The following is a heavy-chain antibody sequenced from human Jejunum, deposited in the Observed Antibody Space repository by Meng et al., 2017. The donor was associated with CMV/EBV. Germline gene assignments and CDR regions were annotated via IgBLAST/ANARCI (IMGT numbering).Heavy chain of an antibody. V-gene: IGHV3-74*01. J-gene: IGHJ4*02. CDR2: INSAANIT. CDR3: AGDRWGPEY. CDR1: GFTFSRSW. D-gene: IGHD3-16*01. Sequence: LSCAASGFTFSRSWMHWARQAPGKGLVWVSRINSAANITHYAGSVKGRFAISRDNAKNTLYLQMNSLRVEDTAVYYCAGDRWGPEYWGQGTLVTSPQ.